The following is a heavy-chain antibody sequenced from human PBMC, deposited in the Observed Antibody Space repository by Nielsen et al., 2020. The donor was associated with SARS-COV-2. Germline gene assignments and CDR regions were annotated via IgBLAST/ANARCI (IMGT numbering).Heavy chain of an antibody. CDR2: IYYSGST. CDR3: ARALSSSTNYYYYYMDV. J-gene: IGHJ6*03. Sequence: SETLSLTCAVSGDSISSSNWWSWVRQPPGEGLEWIGYIYYSGSTNYNPSLKSRVTISVDTSKNQFSLKLSSVTAADTAVYYCARALSSSTNYYYYYMDVWGKGTTVTVSS. CDR1: GDSISSSNW. D-gene: IGHD2-2*01. V-gene: IGHV4-4*02.